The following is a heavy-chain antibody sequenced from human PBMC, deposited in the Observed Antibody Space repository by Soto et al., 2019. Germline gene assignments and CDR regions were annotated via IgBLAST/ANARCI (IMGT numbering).Heavy chain of an antibody. CDR1: GFAFSSHA. CDR3: AKDQNYYDSSGYPPD. V-gene: IGHV3-23*01. Sequence: PGGSLRLSCAVSGFAFSSHAMSWVRQAPGKGLEWVSSITAGGYSTYYADSVKGRFAISRDNSKNTLYLQMNSLRAEDTAVYYCAKDQNYYDSSGYPPDWGQGTLVTVSS. CDR2: ITAGGYST. D-gene: IGHD3-22*01. J-gene: IGHJ4*02.